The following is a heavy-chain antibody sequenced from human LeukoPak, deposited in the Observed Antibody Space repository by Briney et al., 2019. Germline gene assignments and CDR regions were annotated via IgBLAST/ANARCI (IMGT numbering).Heavy chain of an antibody. Sequence: KESGPTLVKPTQTLTLTCTFSGFSVTTSGVGVGWIRQPPGRALECLALLYWNDEKRYSPSLKSRLTITKDTAKNQVVLSMTNMDPVDTATYYCSYKSVRGVVFDYWGQGALVTVSS. V-gene: IGHV2-5*01. J-gene: IGHJ4*02. D-gene: IGHD3-10*01. CDR3: SYKSVRGVVFDY. CDR2: LYWNDEK. CDR1: GFSVTTSGVG.